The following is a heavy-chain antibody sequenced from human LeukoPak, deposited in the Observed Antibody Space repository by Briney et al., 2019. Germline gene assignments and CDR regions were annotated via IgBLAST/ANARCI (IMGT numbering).Heavy chain of an antibody. CDR3: ARVEFDGDYAAYEFTRRYYFDY. Sequence: PSETLSLTCTVSGGSISSYYWSWIRQPAGKGLEWIGRIYTSGSTNYNASLKSRVTMSVDTSKNQFSLKLSSVTAADTAVYYCARVEFDGDYAAYEFTRRYYFDYWGQGTLVTVSS. CDR2: IYTSGST. CDR1: GGSISSYY. D-gene: IGHD4-17*01. J-gene: IGHJ4*02. V-gene: IGHV4-4*07.